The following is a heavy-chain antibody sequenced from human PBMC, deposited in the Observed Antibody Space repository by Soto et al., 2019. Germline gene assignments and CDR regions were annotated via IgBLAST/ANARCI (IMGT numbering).Heavy chain of an antibody. CDR2: IYWNDDK. V-gene: IGHV2-5*01. CDR1: GFSLSTTGVG. Sequence: QITLKESGPTLITPTQTLTLTCTFSGFSLSTTGVGLAWIRQPPGKALEWLALIYWNDDKRYRPSLASRLTITRDPSKNQVILTMTDMDPVDTATYYCARRVIVTPGHHNWFDPWGQGTLVTVSS. D-gene: IGHD1-1*01. J-gene: IGHJ5*02. CDR3: ARRVIVTPGHHNWFDP.